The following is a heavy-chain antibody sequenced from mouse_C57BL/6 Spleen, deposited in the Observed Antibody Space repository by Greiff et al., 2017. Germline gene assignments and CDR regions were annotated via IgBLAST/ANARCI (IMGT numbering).Heavy chain of an antibody. CDR3: ARGTVPHGYFDV. CDR2: IYPGGGDT. D-gene: IGHD1-1*01. CDR1: GYAFSSYW. Sequence: QVQLQQSGAELVKPGASVKISCKASGYAFSSYWMHWVKQRPGKGLEWIGQIYPGGGDTNYNGKFKGKGTLTADKSSSTTYMQLSSLTSEYAAVYFCARGTVPHGYFDVWGTGTTVTVSS. V-gene: IGHV1-80*01. J-gene: IGHJ1*03.